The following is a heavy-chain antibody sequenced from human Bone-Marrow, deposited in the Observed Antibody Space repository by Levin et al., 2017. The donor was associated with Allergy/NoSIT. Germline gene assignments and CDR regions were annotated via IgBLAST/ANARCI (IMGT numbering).Heavy chain of an antibody. Sequence: GESLKISCKASGYTLTTYALHWVRQAPGQRLEWMGWINPGNDNTKYSQKFQGRVTITRDTSANTVYMELSSLTSEDTAVFFCARNAPGALPYFDYWGQGSLVTVSS. CDR2: INPGNDNT. D-gene: IGHD1-1*01. J-gene: IGHJ4*02. V-gene: IGHV1-3*01. CDR3: ARNAPGALPYFDY. CDR1: GYTLTTYA.